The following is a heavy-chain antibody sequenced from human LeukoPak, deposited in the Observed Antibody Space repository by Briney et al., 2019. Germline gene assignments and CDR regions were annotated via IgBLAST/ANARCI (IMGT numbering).Heavy chain of an antibody. CDR2: VNPNSGDT. V-gene: IGHV1-2*02. CDR3: ARASGSYWWFDS. CDR1: GYTFTSYY. D-gene: IGHD1-26*01. J-gene: IGHJ5*01. Sequence: ASVEVSCKASGYTFTSYYMHWVRQAPGQGLEWMGCVNPNSGDTNYAQKFQGSVTMTRDTSISTVYMELSRLRSDDTAVYYCARASGSYWWFDSWGQGTLVTVSS.